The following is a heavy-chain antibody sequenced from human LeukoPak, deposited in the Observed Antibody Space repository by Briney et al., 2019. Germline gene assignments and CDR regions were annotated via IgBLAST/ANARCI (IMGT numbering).Heavy chain of an antibody. CDR1: GFTFSSYW. D-gene: IGHD6-13*01. Sequence: PGGSLRLSCAASGFTFSSYWMTWVRQAPGKGLEWVAKIKQDGSEKYYVDSVKGRFTISRDNAKNSLYLQMNSLGAEDTAVYYCARDAVYSSSWQYYWGQGTLVTVSS. V-gene: IGHV3-7*05. CDR2: IKQDGSEK. CDR3: ARDAVYSSSWQYY. J-gene: IGHJ4*02.